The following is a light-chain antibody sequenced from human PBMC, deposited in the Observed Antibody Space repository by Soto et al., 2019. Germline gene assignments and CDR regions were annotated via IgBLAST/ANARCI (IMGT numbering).Light chain of an antibody. CDR3: CSYAGSYTHVV. CDR1: SRDVGGYNY. V-gene: IGLV2-11*01. J-gene: IGLJ2*01. Sequence: QSVLTQPRSVSGSPGQSVTISCTGTSRDVGGYNYVSWYQQHPGTAPKLMIYDVSKRPSGVPDRFSGSKSGNTASLTISGLQAEDEADYYCCSYAGSYTHVVFGGGTQLTVL. CDR2: DVS.